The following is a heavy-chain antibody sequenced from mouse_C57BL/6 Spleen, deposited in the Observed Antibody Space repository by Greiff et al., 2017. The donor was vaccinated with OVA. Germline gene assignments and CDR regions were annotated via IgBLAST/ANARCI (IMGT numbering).Heavy chain of an antibody. CDR1: GYTFTSYW. CDR2: IYPGSGST. Sequence: QVQLQQPGAELVKPGASVKMSCKASGYTFTSYWITWVKQRPGQGLEWIGDIYPGSGSTNYNEKFKSKATLTVDTSSSTAYMQLSSLTSEDSAVYYCARRDYGRSYEAYWGQGTLVTVSA. J-gene: IGHJ3*01. V-gene: IGHV1-55*01. D-gene: IGHD1-1*01. CDR3: ARRDYGRSYEAY.